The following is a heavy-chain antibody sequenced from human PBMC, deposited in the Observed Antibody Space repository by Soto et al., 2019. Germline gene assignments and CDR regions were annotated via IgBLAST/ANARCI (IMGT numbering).Heavy chain of an antibody. CDR2: INTDGSST. J-gene: IGHJ4*02. V-gene: IGHV3-74*01. CDR3: AKRGVDTFGLSY. D-gene: IGHD3-10*01. Sequence: VQLVESGGGLVQPGGSLRLSCAVSGFTFSSFWMHWVRQAPGERLVWVSRINTDGSSTSYADSVKGRFTISRDNAKNTLYLQMNSLRVEDTAMYYCAKRGVDTFGLSYWGQGTLVTVSS. CDR1: GFTFSSFW.